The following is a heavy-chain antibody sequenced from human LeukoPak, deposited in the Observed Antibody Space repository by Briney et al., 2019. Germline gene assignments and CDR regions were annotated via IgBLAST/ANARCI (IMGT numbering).Heavy chain of an antibody. V-gene: IGHV1-69*05. CDR1: GGTFSSYA. CDR3: ASGLLWFGEFQPYYFDY. D-gene: IGHD3-10*01. Sequence: GASVKVSCKASGGTFSSYAISWVRQAPGQGLEWMGGIIPIFGTANYAQKFQGRVTITTDESTSTAYMELSSLRSEDTAVYYCASGLLWFGEFQPYYFDYWGQGTLVTVSS. CDR2: IIPIFGTA. J-gene: IGHJ4*02.